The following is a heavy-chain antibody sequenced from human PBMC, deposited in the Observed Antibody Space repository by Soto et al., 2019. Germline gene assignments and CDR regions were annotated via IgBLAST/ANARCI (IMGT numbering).Heavy chain of an antibody. Sequence: HPGGSLRLSCTASGFTFGDYAMSWFRQAPGKGLEWVGFIRSKAYGGTTEYAASVKGRFTISRDDSKSIAYLQMNSLKTEDTAVYYCARVIQASWSGSLNWLDPWGQGTLVTVSS. J-gene: IGHJ5*02. CDR1: GFTFGDYA. CDR2: IRSKAYGGTT. V-gene: IGHV3-49*03. CDR3: ARVIQASWSGSLNWLDP. D-gene: IGHD3-3*01.